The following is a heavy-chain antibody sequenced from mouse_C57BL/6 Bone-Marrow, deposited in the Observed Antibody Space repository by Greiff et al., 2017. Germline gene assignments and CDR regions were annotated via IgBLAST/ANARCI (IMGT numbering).Heavy chain of an antibody. CDR2: IHPNSGST. CDR1: GYTFTSYW. J-gene: IGHJ2*01. V-gene: IGHV1-64*01. D-gene: IGHD2-4*01. CDR3: AFYDYDERGGGFDY. Sequence: QVQLQQPGAELVKPGASVKLSCKASGYTFTSYWMHWVKQRPGQGLEWIGMIHPNSGSTNYNEKFKSKATLTVDKSSSTAYMQLSSLTSEDSAVYYCAFYDYDERGGGFDYWGQGTTLTVSS.